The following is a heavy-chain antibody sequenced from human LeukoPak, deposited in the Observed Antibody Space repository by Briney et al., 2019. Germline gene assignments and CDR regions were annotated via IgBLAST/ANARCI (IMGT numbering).Heavy chain of an antibody. Sequence: ASVKVSSKVSGYTFTDYYMHWVQQAPGKGLEWMGLVDPEGGETIYAEKFQGRATITAHTSTHTAYMELSSLRSEDTAVYYCATGGMRFIDYWGQGTLVTVSS. D-gene: IGHD2-15*01. CDR3: ATGGMRFIDY. V-gene: IGHV1-69-2*01. J-gene: IGHJ4*02. CDR2: VDPEGGET. CDR1: GYTFTDYY.